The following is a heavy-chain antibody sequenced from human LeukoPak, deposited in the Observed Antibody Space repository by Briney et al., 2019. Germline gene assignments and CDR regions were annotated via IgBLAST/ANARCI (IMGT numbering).Heavy chain of an antibody. D-gene: IGHD1-26*01. Sequence: SETLSLTCTVSGGSISSSSSYYWGWIRQPPGKGLEWIGSIYYSGRTHYNPSLKSRVTVSVDTSKNQFSLKLSSVIAADTAVYYCARHILGAGGYWGQGTLVTVSS. CDR1: GGSISSSSSYY. V-gene: IGHV4-39*01. CDR3: ARHILGAGGY. J-gene: IGHJ4*02. CDR2: IYYSGRT.